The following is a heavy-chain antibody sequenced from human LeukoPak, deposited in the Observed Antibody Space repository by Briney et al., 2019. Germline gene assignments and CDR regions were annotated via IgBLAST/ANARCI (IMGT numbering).Heavy chain of an antibody. D-gene: IGHD3-10*01. V-gene: IGHV3-23*01. Sequence: GGSLRLSCAGSGFPFSSHGMNWVRQAPGKGLEWVSLISGTGGSTYYADSVKGRFTISRDNSKNTLYLQMNSLRAEDTAVYYCAKDSRRRGYYFDYWGQGTLVTVSS. CDR2: ISGTGGST. CDR3: AKDSRRRGYYFDY. CDR1: GFPFSSHG. J-gene: IGHJ4*02.